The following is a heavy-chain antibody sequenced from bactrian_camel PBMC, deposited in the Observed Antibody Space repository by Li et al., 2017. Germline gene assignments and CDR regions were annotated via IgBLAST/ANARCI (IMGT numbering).Heavy chain of an antibody. CDR1: DFVFRSAC. CDR3: RYANCKLIAATRRTAFPRSGQDLTT. Sequence: HVQLVESGGGSAQAGGSLRLSCTASDFVFRSACMGWFRQAPGQDPEAIAAIRSDGLTAYDVSMKRRFTISKDSATNTLYLQMNNLNLRTLECTTVRYANCKLIAATRRTAFPRSGQDLTTGVRGPRSPSP. V-gene: IGHV3S55*01. CDR2: IRSDGLT. J-gene: IGHJ4*01. D-gene: IGHD4*01.